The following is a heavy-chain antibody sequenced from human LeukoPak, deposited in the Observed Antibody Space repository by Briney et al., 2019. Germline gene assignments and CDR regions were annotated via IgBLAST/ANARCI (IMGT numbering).Heavy chain of an antibody. CDR1: GYTFTRYY. D-gene: IGHD1-26*01. Sequence: ASVKVSCKPSGYTFTRYYMHWVRQAPGQRLEWRGWINPNIVGTKYTQQFQRRITMTRDTSVSTAYMEVRSLRSDDTAVYYCAREVGRGFDYGGQGTLVTVSS. CDR3: AREVGRGFDY. CDR2: INPNIVGT. J-gene: IGHJ4*02. V-gene: IGHV1-2*02.